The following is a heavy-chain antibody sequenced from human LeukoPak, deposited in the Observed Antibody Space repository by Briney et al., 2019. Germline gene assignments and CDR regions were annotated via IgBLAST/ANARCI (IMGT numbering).Heavy chain of an antibody. CDR3: ARPLSGSSSWHGDAFDI. CDR2: IYYSGST. Sequence: PSETLSLTCTVSGGSISSSTYYWGWMPQPPGKGLEWIGSIYYSGSTYYNASLKSRVTISADTSKNQFSLKLSPVTAADTAVYYCARPLSGSSSWHGDAFDIWGQGTMVTVSS. CDR1: GGSISSSTYY. J-gene: IGHJ3*02. D-gene: IGHD6-13*01. V-gene: IGHV4-39*01.